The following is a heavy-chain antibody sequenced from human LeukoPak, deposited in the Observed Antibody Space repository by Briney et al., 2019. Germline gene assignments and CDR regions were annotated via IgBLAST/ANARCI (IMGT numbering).Heavy chain of an antibody. J-gene: IGHJ6*03. D-gene: IGHD3-10*01. CDR3: ARDRRDMVRGINIVRQYHYYYYMDV. CDR1: GGSISSNSYY. V-gene: IGHV4-61*02. Sequence: SETLSLTCTVSGGSISSNSYYWSWIRQPAGKGLEWIGRVYTSGSTNYNPSLKSRVTISVDTSKSRFSLKLNSVTAADTAVYYCARDRRDMVRGINIVRQYHYYYYMDVWGKGTTVTVSS. CDR2: VYTSGST.